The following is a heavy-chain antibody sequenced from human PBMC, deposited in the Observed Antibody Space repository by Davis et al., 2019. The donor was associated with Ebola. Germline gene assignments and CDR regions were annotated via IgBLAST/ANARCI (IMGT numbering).Heavy chain of an antibody. D-gene: IGHD4/OR15-4a*01. CDR3: ARMTMAGRTLDY. CDR1: GGSISSSSYY. Sequence: MPSETLSLTCTVSGGSISSSSYYWGWIRQPPGKGLEWIGSVYYSGSTHYNPSLKSRVTISVDTTKNKFSLKLSSVTAADTAVYSCARMTMAGRTLDYWGQGTLVTVSS. V-gene: IGHV4-39*01. CDR2: VYYSGST. J-gene: IGHJ4*02.